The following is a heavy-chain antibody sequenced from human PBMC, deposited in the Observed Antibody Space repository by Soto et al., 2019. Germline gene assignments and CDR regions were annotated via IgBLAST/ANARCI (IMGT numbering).Heavy chain of an antibody. J-gene: IGHJ4*02. Sequence: EVQLEESGGGLVKPGGSLRLSCAASGFTFTNAWMSWVRQVPGKGLEWVGRIRSKTDGGTTDYTAPVKGRFIISRDDSKTTLYLQMNSMKIEDTAVYYCTTDLRWAPVEFNYWGQGTLVTVSS. CDR3: TTDLRWAPVEFNY. D-gene: IGHD1-26*01. V-gene: IGHV3-15*01. CDR1: GFTFTNAW. CDR2: IRSKTDGGTT.